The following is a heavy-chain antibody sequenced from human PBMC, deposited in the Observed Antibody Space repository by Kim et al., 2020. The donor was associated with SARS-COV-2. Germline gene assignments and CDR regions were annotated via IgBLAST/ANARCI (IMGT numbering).Heavy chain of an antibody. D-gene: IGHD5-12*01. CDR2: IYPGDSDT. Sequence: GESLKISCKGSGYSFTSYWIGWVRQMPGKGLEWMGIIYPGDSDTRYSPSFQGQVTISADKSISTAYLQWSSLKASDTAMYYCARHLSKRGYSGYDYYYYGMDVWGQGTTVTVSS. J-gene: IGHJ6*02. CDR3: ARHLSKRGYSGYDYYYYGMDV. CDR1: GYSFTSYW. V-gene: IGHV5-51*01.